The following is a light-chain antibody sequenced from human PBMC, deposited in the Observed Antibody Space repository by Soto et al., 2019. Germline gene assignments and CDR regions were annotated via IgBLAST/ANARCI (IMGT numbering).Light chain of an antibody. CDR3: AAWDESLNSVV. CDR1: SSNIGSDY. CDR2: TDN. J-gene: IGLJ2*01. V-gene: IGLV1-47*02. Sequence: QSVLTQPPSASGAPGQRVTISCSGSSSNIGSDYLYWYQQRPGTAAKLLIYTDNLRPSGVPDRFSGSKSGTSGSLAISGLRSEDEADYYCAAWDESLNSVVFGGGTKLTVL.